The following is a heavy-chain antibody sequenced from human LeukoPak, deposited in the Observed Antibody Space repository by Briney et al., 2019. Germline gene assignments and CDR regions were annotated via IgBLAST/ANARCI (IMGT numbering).Heavy chain of an antibody. J-gene: IGHJ4*02. Sequence: AASVKVSCKASGGTFSRFTISWVRQAPGQGFEWMGGVTPMFGTANFAQRFQGRVSITADESTSTAFMELSSLRFEDTAVYYCARGGSYHFDYWGQGTLVTVSS. CDR1: GGTFSRFT. CDR3: ARGGSYHFDY. V-gene: IGHV1-69*13. CDR2: VTPMFGTA. D-gene: IGHD1-26*01.